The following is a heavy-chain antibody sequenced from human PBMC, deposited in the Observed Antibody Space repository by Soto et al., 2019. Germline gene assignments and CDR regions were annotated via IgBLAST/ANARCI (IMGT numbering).Heavy chain of an antibody. CDR1: GFTFSDYY. J-gene: IGHJ4*02. Sequence: GGSLRLSCAASGFTFSDYYMNWIRQAPGKGLERVSYISSGAITIYYADSVKGRFTISRDNAKNSLYLQMNSLRAEDTAVYYCAILSNWGQGTLVTVSS. D-gene: IGHD6-6*01. CDR2: ISSGAITI. V-gene: IGHV3-11*01. CDR3: AILSN.